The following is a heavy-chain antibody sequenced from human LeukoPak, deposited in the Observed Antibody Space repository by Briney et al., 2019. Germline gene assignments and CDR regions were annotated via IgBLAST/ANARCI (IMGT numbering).Heavy chain of an antibody. CDR2: FSSSGSTI. D-gene: IGHD1-26*01. CDR3: ARGTTRAWFDP. CDR1: GFTFSSYE. Sequence: PGGSLRLSCAASGFTFSSYEMNWVRQAPGEGLEWVSYFSSSGSTIYYADSVKGRFPISRDNAKNSLYLQMNSLRAEDTAVYYCARGTTRAWFDPWGQGTLVTVSS. J-gene: IGHJ5*02. V-gene: IGHV3-48*03.